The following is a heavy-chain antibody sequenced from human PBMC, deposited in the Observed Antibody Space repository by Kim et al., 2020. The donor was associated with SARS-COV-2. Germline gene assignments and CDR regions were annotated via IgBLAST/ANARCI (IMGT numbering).Heavy chain of an antibody. V-gene: IGHV3-30-3*01. D-gene: IGHD3-10*01. J-gene: IGHJ4*02. CDR1: GFTFSSYA. Sequence: GGSLRLSCAASGFTFSSYAMHWVRQAPGKGLEWVAVISYDGSNKYYADSVKGRFTISRDNSKNTLYLQMNSLRAEDTAVYYCARESGSGSYIDYWGQGT. CDR2: ISYDGSNK. CDR3: ARESGSGSYIDY.